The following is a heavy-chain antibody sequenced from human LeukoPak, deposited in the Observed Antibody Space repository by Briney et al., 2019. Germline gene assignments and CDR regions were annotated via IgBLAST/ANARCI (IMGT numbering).Heavy chain of an antibody. CDR3: ARTQSQSGSYRYYFAY. J-gene: IGHJ4*02. Sequence: PSETLSLTCTVSGASVGSAGYYWSRIRQPPGGGLEWIGYVYYIDNTNYNPSLKSRVTMSVNPSKNQFSLNLHSVTAADTAMYYCARTQSQSGSYRYYFAYWGQGTLVTVSS. V-gene: IGHV4-61*08. CDR2: VYYIDNT. D-gene: IGHD1-26*01. CDR1: GASVGSAGYY.